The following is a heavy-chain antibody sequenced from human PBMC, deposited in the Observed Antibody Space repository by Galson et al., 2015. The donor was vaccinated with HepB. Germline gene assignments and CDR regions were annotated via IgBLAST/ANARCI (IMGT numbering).Heavy chain of an antibody. V-gene: IGHV3-30-3*01. CDR1: GFTFSSHA. CDR2: ISYDGSNK. D-gene: IGHD2-21*01. J-gene: IGHJ3*02. Sequence: SLRLSCAASGFTFSSHAMHWVRQAPDKGLGWVAVISYDGSNKYYADSVKGRFTISRDNSKNTLYLQMNSLRAEDTAVYYCARAGDHEAFDIWGQGTMVTVSS. CDR3: ARAGDHEAFDI.